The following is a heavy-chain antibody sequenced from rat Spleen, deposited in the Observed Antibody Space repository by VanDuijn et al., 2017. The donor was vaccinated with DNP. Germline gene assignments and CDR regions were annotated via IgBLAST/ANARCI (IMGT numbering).Heavy chain of an antibody. J-gene: IGHJ2*01. V-gene: IGHV2S30*01. CDR1: EFSLTSYD. CDR3: NRNGGSPFDY. Sequence: QVQLKESGPGLVQPSQTLSLTCTVSEFSLTSYDIHWVRQPPEKGLEWMGRMRYDGDISYSSSLKSRLSISRDTSKSQVFLKMNSLQTEDTAIYFCNRNGGSPFDYWGQGVMVTVSS. CDR2: MRYDGDI. D-gene: IGHD1-11*01.